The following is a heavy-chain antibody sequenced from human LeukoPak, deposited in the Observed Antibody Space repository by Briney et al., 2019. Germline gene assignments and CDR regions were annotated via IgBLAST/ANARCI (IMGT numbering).Heavy chain of an antibody. J-gene: IGHJ4*02. CDR2: INTGNGNT. CDR1: GYIFTSHS. Sequence: GASVKVSCKASGYIFTSHSMHWVRQAPGQRLEWMGWINTGNGNTKYSQKFQGKVTITRDTSASTAYMELSSLTSEDTAVYYCARVVGATTQLDYWGQGTLVTVSS. D-gene: IGHD1-26*01. CDR3: ARVVGATTQLDY. V-gene: IGHV1-3*04.